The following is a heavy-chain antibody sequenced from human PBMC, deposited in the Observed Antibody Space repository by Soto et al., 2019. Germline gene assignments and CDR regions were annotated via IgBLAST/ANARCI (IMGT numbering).Heavy chain of an antibody. J-gene: IGHJ6*02. CDR1: GGTFSTYA. CDR2: IIPIFGTT. V-gene: IGHV1-69*13. D-gene: IGHD3-16*01. CDR3: AKERGSGAYRIQNTSCNDVHT. Sequence: SVNVSCKASGGTFSTYAISWVRQAPGQGLEWMGGIIPIFGTTNYAQKFQGRLTIIADESTSTAYMELSSLRSEDTAVYYCAKERGSGAYRIQNTSCNDVHTWAQGTT.